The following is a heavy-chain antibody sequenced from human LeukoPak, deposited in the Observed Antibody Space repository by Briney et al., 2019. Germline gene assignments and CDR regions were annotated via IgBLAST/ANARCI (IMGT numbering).Heavy chain of an antibody. D-gene: IGHD4-23*01. Sequence: GGSLGLSCAASGFTFSSYAIHWVRQAPGKGLEWVAFISYDGSSKSYADSVKGRFTISRDNSKNTLYLQMNSLRAEDTAVYYCARDWSTTVVTFDYWGQGTLVTVSS. J-gene: IGHJ4*02. V-gene: IGHV3-30*04. CDR1: GFTFSSYA. CDR2: ISYDGSSK. CDR3: ARDWSTTVVTFDY.